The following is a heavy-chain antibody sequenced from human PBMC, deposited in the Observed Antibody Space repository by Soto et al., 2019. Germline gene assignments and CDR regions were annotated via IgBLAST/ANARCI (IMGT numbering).Heavy chain of an antibody. V-gene: IGHV3-23*01. J-gene: IGHJ2*01. CDR3: AKDKNNRCYDSSGLKGWYFDL. CDR1: GFTFSSYA. D-gene: IGHD3-22*01. Sequence: EVQLLESGGGLVQPGGSLRLSCAASGFTFSSYAMSWVRQAPGKGLEWVSAISGSGGRTYYADSVKGRFTISRDNSKKKRYLQMIRLRAEDTPVYYCAKDKNNRCYDSSGLKGWYFDLWGRGTLVTVSS. CDR2: ISGSGGRT.